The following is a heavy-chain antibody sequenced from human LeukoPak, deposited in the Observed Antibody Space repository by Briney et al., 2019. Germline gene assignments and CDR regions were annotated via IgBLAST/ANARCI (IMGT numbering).Heavy chain of an antibody. V-gene: IGHV3-7*01. J-gene: IGHJ4*02. CDR1: GFTFRNDW. Sequence: GGSLRLSCAASGFTFRNDWMGWVRQAPGKGLEWVGNTKPDGSAEYYADSVRGRFTNYRDNANNLLYLQMNRVGAEDTDVYNCARGGGLNTNFDYWGQGTLVTVSS. CDR2: TKPDGSAE. CDR3: ARGGGLNTNFDY. D-gene: IGHD2-15*01.